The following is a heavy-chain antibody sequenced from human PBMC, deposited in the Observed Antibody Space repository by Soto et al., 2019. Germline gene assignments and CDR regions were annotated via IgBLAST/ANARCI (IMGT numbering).Heavy chain of an antibody. D-gene: IGHD2-8*01. CDR3: AKLGFVLMELYYFHQ. J-gene: IGHJ4*01. V-gene: IGHV3-23*01. Sequence: EVQLLESGGGLVQPGGSLRLSCTASGFTFSSYAMSWVRQAPGKELEWVSTISGNSGKTNYAESVKGRFSISRDNYKNTVQLQLDSLRAEDTAVYFCAKLGFVLMELYYFHQWGHGTLVTVSS. CDR1: GFTFSSYA. CDR2: ISGNSGKT.